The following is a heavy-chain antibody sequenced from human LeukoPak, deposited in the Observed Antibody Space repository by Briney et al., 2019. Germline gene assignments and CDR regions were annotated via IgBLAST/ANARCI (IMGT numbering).Heavy chain of an antibody. D-gene: IGHD3-10*01. Sequence: ASVKVSCKVSGYTLNELSVHWVRQAPGKGLEWMGGFDPEDGETIYAQKFQGRVTMTEDTSTDTAYMELSSLRSEDTAVYYCATGDGFPSWFDPWGQGTLVTVSS. CDR1: GYTLNELS. CDR3: ATGDGFPSWFDP. V-gene: IGHV1-24*01. J-gene: IGHJ5*02. CDR2: FDPEDGET.